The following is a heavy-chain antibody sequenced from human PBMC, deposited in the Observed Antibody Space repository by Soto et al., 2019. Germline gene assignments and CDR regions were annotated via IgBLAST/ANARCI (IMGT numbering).Heavy chain of an antibody. Sequence: QVQLVESGGGVVQPGRSLRLSCAASGFTFSSYAMHWVRQAPGKGLEWVAVISDDGSNKYYADSVKGRFTISRDNSKNTLYLQMNSLRAEDTAVYYCARDKAATRAVDIVATMGLRIDYWGQGTLVTVSS. CDR2: ISDDGSNK. CDR3: ARDKAATRAVDIVATMGLRIDY. CDR1: GFTFSSYA. D-gene: IGHD5-12*01. V-gene: IGHV3-30-3*01. J-gene: IGHJ4*02.